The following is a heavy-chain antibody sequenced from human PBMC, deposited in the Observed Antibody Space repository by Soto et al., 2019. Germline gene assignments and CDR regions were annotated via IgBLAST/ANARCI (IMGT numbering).Heavy chain of an antibody. CDR1: GFTFGDYA. J-gene: IGHJ6*02. V-gene: IGHV3-49*03. CDR3: TTRYSSSWYNIYGMDV. CDR2: IRSKAYGGTT. Sequence: PGGSLRLSCTASGFTFGDYAMSWFRQAPGKGLEWVGFIRSKAYGGTTEYAAPVKGRFTISRDDSKSIAYLQMNSLKTEDTAVYYCTTRYSSSWYNIYGMDVWGQGTTVTVSS. D-gene: IGHD6-13*01.